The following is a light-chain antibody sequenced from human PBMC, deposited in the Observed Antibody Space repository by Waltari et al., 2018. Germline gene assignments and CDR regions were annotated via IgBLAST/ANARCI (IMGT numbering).Light chain of an antibody. Sequence: IVMTQTPDSLAPSLGERAPITCKSSQTVLSNTNNKNYLTWYQQKPGQPPKLLVYWASTRESGVPDRFSGSGSGTDFTLTISSLQAEDVAVYFCQQYYSLPLTFGGGTKVEIK. V-gene: IGKV4-1*01. CDR2: WAS. CDR1: QTVLSNTNNKNY. J-gene: IGKJ4*01. CDR3: QQYYSLPLT.